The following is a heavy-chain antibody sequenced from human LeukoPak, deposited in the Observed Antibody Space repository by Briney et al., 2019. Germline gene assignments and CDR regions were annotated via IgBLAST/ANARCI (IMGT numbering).Heavy chain of an antibody. D-gene: IGHD1-26*01. CDR2: INPSSGNT. CDR3: ARSTGRGTSGRYYWYFDL. CDR1: GYTFNRYY. J-gene: IGHJ2*01. Sequence: GASVKVSCKASGYTFNRYYIHWVRQAPGQGLEWMGIINPSSGNTSYAEKFQGRVTMTRDMSSTTVYMELTSLRSEDTATYYCARSTGRGTSGRYYWYFDLWGRGTLVTVSS. V-gene: IGHV1-46*02.